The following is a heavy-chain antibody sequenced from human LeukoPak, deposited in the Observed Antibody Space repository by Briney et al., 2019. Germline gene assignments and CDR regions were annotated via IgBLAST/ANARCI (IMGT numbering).Heavy chain of an antibody. CDR3: ARGLGRRRGAFDI. D-gene: IGHD1-14*01. J-gene: IGHJ3*02. V-gene: IGHV4-34*01. CDR1: GGSFSGYY. CDR2: INHSGST. Sequence: SETLSLTCAVYGGSFSGYYWSWIRQPPGKGLEWIGEINHSGSTNHNPSLKSRVTISVDTSKNQFSLKLSSVTAADTAVYYCARGLGRRRGAFDIWGQGTMVTVSS.